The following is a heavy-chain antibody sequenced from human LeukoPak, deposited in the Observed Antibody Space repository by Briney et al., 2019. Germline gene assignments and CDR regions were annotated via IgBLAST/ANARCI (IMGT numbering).Heavy chain of an antibody. J-gene: IGHJ4*02. D-gene: IGHD6-13*01. CDR3: AREGSSSWYAGSD. V-gene: IGHV3-53*01. CDR2: IYSGGST. CDR1: GFAVSSNY. Sequence: GGSLRLSCAASGFAVSSNYMGWVRQAPGKGLEWVSVIYSGGSTYYADSVKGRFTISRDNSKNTLYLQMNSLRAEDTAVYYCAREGSSSWYAGSDWGQGTLVTVSS.